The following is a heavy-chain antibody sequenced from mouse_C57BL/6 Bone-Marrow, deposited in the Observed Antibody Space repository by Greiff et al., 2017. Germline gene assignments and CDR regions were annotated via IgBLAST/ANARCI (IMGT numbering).Heavy chain of an antibody. Sequence: VQLQQSGAELAKPGASVKLSCKASGYTFTSYWMQWVKQRPGQGLEWIGEIDPSDSYTNYNQKFKGKATLTVDTSSSTAYMQLSSLTSEDSAVYYCARRPYWGQGTTLTVSS. CDR3: ARRPY. CDR2: IDPSDSYT. V-gene: IGHV1-50*01. J-gene: IGHJ2*01. CDR1: GYTFTSYW.